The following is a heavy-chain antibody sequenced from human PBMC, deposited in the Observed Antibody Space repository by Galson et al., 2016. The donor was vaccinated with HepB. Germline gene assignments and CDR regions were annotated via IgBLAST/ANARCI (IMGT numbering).Heavy chain of an antibody. D-gene: IGHD1-20*01. CDR2: ISGSGGDT. J-gene: IGHJ4*02. CDR3: AKGSGRAGYNCVPIES. Sequence: SLRLSCAASGFTFRNYAMSWVRQAPGKGLEWVASISGSGGDTYIAESVEGRFTISRDNSKNTVDLQMHSLKVEDTAVYFCAKGSGRAGYNCVPIESWGQGTLVPVSS. CDR1: GFTFRNYA. V-gene: IGHV3-23*01.